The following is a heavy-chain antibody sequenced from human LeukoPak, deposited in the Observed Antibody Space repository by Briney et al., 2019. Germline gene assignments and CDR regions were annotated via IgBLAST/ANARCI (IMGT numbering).Heavy chain of an antibody. J-gene: IGHJ4*02. CDR2: ISPSGDSR. Sequence: GGSLRLSCAASGFTFSTYSMGWVRQPPGKGLEWVSFISPSGDSRYHADSVKGGFTISRDNSKNSQYLQMNSLRVDDTAIYYCAKAVSIVGARDYFDYWGQGTLVTVSS. V-gene: IGHV3-23*01. D-gene: IGHD1-26*01. CDR3: AKAVSIVGARDYFDY. CDR1: GFTFSTYS.